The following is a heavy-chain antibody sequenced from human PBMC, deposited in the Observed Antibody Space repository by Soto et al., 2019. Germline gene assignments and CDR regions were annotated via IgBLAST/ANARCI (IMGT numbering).Heavy chain of an antibody. CDR2: IKEDGSAK. V-gene: IGHV3-7*01. CDR1: GIIFSTHW. CDR3: ARDEAGYTY. Sequence: EVHLVNSGGGLVQPGGSLRLSCEGSGIIFSTHWMSLVRQAPGKGLEWVANIKEDGSAKYYVDSVRGRFTISRDNAKNSLYLQMDSLRAEDTGVYYCARDEAGYTYWGQGTLVTVSS. D-gene: IGHD2-2*02. J-gene: IGHJ4*02.